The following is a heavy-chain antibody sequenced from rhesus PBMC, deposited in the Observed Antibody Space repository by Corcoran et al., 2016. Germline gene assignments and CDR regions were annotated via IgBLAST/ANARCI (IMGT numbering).Heavy chain of an antibody. CDR2: VDPEDGEA. Sequence: EVQLVQSGAEVKKPGASVKISCKASGYTFTELSMHWVRQAPGKGLEGMGRVDPEDGEADYAQKYQDRVTITADTSTDTAYMELSSLRSEDTAVYYCARGDLWTGYDYWGQGVLVTVSS. CDR3: ARGDLWTGYDY. J-gene: IGHJ4*01. CDR1: GYTFTELS. D-gene: IGHD3-3*01. V-gene: IGHV1-111*02.